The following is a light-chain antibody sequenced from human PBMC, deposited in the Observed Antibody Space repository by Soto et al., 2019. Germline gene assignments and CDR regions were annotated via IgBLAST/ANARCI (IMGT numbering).Light chain of an antibody. CDR1: SSDVGCYNY. CDR2: DVI. CDR3: SSYTSSSTYVV. J-gene: IGLJ2*01. Sequence: QSALTQPASVSGSPGQSITISCTGTSSDVGCYNYVSWYQQHPGKAPKLMIYDVINRPSGVSNRFSGSKSGNSASLTISGLQAEDEADDYCSSYTSSSTYVVFGGGTKLTVL. V-gene: IGLV2-14*03.